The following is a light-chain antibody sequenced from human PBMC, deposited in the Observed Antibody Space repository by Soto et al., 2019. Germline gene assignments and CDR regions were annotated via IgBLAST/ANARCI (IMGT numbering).Light chain of an antibody. V-gene: IGLV1-44*01. CDR2: AND. J-gene: IGLJ1*01. CDR1: TSNIGDNT. CDR3: ASWDDSLNGHV. Sequence: QSVLTQPPSASGTPGQRVTISCSASTSNIGDNTVGWYQHLPGSAPQVLIYANDQRPSGVPDRFSGSRSGTSASLTISGLQSEDEADYYCASWDDSLNGHVFGTGTKLTVL.